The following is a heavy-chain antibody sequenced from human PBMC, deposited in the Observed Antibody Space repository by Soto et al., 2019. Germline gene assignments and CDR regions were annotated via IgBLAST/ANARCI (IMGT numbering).Heavy chain of an antibody. CDR1: GDSINSGAYY. V-gene: IGHV4-31*11. J-gene: IGHJ4*02. CDR2: IYTNGGT. D-gene: IGHD1-1*01. CDR3: ARGLIEWYNDY. Sequence: QVQLQESGPGLVKPSQTLSLTCAVSGDSINSGAYYWTWISQHPGKGLEWIGCIYTNGGTDYSPSVKSSVTISMDTSKNQFSLSLTSVTAADTAVYYCARGLIEWYNDYWGQRILVNVSS.